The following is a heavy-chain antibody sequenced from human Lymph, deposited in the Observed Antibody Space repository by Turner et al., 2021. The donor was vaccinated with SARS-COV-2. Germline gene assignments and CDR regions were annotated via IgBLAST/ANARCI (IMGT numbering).Heavy chain of an antibody. CDR2: ISYDGSNK. CDR1: GFTCSSYA. CDR3: ARDGGGYLDY. V-gene: IGHV3-30-3*01. J-gene: IGHJ4*02. Sequence: QVQLVESGGGVVQPGRSLRLPCAASGFTCSSYAMHWVRQAPGKGLEWVALISYDGSNKYYADSVKGRFTISRDNSKNTLYLQMNSLRAEDTAVYYCARDGGGYLDYWGQGTLVTVSS. D-gene: IGHD2-15*01.